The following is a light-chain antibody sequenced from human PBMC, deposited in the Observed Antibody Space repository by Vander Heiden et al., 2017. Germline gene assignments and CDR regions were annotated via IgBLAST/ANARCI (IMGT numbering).Light chain of an antibody. CDR3: QQYNSYSQYT. Sequence: DIQMTQSPSTLSASVGDRVTITCRASQSISNWLAWHHQKPGKAPKLLIYKASNLESGVPSRFSGSGSGTEFTLTISSLQPDDFATYYCQQYNSYSQYTFGQGTKLEIK. J-gene: IGKJ2*01. V-gene: IGKV1-5*03. CDR2: KAS. CDR1: QSISNW.